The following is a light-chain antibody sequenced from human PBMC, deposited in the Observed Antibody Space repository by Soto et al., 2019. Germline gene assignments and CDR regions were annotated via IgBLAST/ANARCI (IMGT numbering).Light chain of an antibody. CDR1: QSVSNNY. J-gene: IGKJ1*01. Sequence: EIVWTQSPGTLSLSPGERATLSCRASQSVSNNYLAWYQQKPGQAPRLLIYGESNRATGIPDRFSGSGSGTDFTLTISRLEPEDFAVYYCQQYGSSGTFGPGTKVDIK. CDR2: GES. V-gene: IGKV3-20*01. CDR3: QQYGSSGT.